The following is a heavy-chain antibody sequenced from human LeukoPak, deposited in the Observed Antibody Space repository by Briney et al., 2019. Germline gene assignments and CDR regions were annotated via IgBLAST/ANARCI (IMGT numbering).Heavy chain of an antibody. J-gene: IGHJ4*02. CDR3: ARPPEGYSYGFYFGH. CDR1: GFTFNLYA. CDR2: ITGGGDGT. Sequence: GGSLRLSCATSGFTFNLYAMTWVRQAPGKGLEWVSHITGGGDGTYYADSVRGRFTISRDNSKNTLYLQMNSLRAEDTAVYYCARPPEGYSYGFYFGHWGQGAPVIVSS. V-gene: IGHV3-23*01. D-gene: IGHD5-18*01.